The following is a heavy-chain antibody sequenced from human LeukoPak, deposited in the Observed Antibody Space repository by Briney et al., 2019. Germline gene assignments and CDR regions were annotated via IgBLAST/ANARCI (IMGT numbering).Heavy chain of an antibody. D-gene: IGHD6-19*01. J-gene: IGHJ3*02. CDR2: ISWNSGSI. Sequence: GGSLRLSCAASGFTFDDHAMHWVRQAPGKGLEWVSGISWNSGSIGYADSVKGRFTISRDNAKNSLYLQMNSLRAEDTALYYCAKTVAVAGTNAFDIWGQGTMVTVSS. V-gene: IGHV3-9*01. CDR3: AKTVAVAGTNAFDI. CDR1: GFTFDDHA.